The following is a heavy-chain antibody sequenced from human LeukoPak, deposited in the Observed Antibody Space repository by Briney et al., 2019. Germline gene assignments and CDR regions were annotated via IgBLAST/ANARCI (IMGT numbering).Heavy chain of an antibody. Sequence: GGSLRLSCATSGFTFSSYWMSWVRQAPGKGLEWVSYISSSGSTIYYADSVKGRFTISRDNAKNSLYLQMNSLRAEDTAVYYCAELGITMIGGVWGKGTTVTISS. V-gene: IGHV3-48*04. CDR2: ISSSGSTI. CDR1: GFTFSSYW. CDR3: AELGITMIGGV. D-gene: IGHD3-10*02. J-gene: IGHJ6*04.